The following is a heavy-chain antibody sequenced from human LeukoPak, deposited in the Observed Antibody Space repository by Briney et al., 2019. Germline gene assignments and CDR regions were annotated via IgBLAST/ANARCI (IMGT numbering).Heavy chain of an antibody. V-gene: IGHV4-4*07. CDR1: GGSIGWDY. D-gene: IGHD3-22*01. CDR3: AREEYYQDTNGYSYFFDS. CDR2: IYKSGTT. Sequence: SETLSLTCTVSGGSIGWDYWSWIRQSAGKGLEWIGRIYKSGTTNYNPSFRSRVTMSVDTSKNHFSLTLTSVTAADMAVYYCAREEYYQDTNGYSYFFDSWGQGSLVTVSS. J-gene: IGHJ4*02.